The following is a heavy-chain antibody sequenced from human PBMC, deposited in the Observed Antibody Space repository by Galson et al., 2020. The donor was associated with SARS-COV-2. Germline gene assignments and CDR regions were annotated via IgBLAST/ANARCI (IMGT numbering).Heavy chain of an antibody. V-gene: IGHV1-69*13. D-gene: IGHD3-10*01. J-gene: IGHJ4*02. CDR3: ARDPGDYYGSGSYYMN. Sequence: SVKVSCKASGGTFSSYAISWVRQAPGQGLEWMGGIIPLFGTANYAQKFQGRVTITADESTSTAYMELSSLRSEDTAVYYCARDPGDYYGSGSYYMNWGQGTLVTVSS. CDR1: GGTFSSYA. CDR2: IIPLFGTA.